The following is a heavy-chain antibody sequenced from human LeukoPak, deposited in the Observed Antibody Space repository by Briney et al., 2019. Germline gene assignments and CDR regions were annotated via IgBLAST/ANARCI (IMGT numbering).Heavy chain of an antibody. CDR3: ARRVRDPIAPLYYYYYMDV. D-gene: IGHD3-10*01. CDR1: GGSISSYY. CDR2: IYTSGST. Sequence: PSETLSLTCTVSGGSISSYYWSWIRQPPGKGLEWIGYIYTSGSTNYNPSLKSRVTISVDTSKNQFSLKLSSVTAADTAVYYCARRVRDPIAPLYYYYYMDVWGKGATVTVSS. J-gene: IGHJ6*03. V-gene: IGHV4-4*09.